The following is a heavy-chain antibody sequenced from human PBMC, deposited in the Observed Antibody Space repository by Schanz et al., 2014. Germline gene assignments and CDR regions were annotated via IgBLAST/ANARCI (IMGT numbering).Heavy chain of an antibody. CDR3: AREQIMAAAGLVDY. CDR1: GFIFSNYG. V-gene: IGHV3-33*01. Sequence: QVQLVESGGGVVQPGGSLRLSCAASGFIFSNYGMHWVRQAPGKGLEWVAVIWSDGSGKYYADSVKGRFTISRDNAKNSLCLQMNSLRVEDTAVYYCAREQIMAAAGLVDYWGHGTLVTVSS. CDR2: IWSDGSGK. D-gene: IGHD6-13*01. J-gene: IGHJ4*01.